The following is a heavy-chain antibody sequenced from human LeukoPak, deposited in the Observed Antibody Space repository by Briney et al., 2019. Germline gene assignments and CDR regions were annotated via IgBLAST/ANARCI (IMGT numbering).Heavy chain of an antibody. Sequence: SETLSLTCAVYGGPFTDYSGYSWTWIRQPPGKGLEWIGEINHSESPNYNPSLESRLTISVDTSKRQFSLKLNSVTAADAAVYHCARVRHDPLEYWYYIDLWGNGTMVTVSS. CDR3: ARVRHDPLEYWYYIDL. V-gene: IGHV4-34*01. CDR1: GGPFTDYSGYS. CDR2: INHSESP. D-gene: IGHD2-8*02. J-gene: IGHJ6*03.